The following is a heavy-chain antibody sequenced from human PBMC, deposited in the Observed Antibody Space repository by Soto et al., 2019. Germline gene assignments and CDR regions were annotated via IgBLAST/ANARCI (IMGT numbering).Heavy chain of an antibody. D-gene: IGHD3-10*01. J-gene: IGHJ4*01. CDR3: ARHRFGSSSDY. CDR2: ISTGGSSI. Sequence: EVQLVESGGGLVKPGESLRLSCAAAGFTFNTYSMHWVRQAPRKGLEWVSSISTGGSSIVYADSVRGRFSISRDNTNNSLYLQMNSLRAEDTAVYYCARHRFGSSSDYWGHGTLVTVSS. CDR1: GFTFNTYS. V-gene: IGHV3-21*01.